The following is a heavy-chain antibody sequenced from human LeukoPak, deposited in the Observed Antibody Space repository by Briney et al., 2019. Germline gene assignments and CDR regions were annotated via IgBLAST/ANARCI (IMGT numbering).Heavy chain of an antibody. CDR2: INPNSGGT. CDR1: GYTFTGYY. D-gene: IGHD1-14*01. J-gene: IGHJ3*02. Sequence: ASVKVSCKASGYTFTGYYMHWVRQAPGQGLEWMGWINPNSGGTNYAQKFQGRVTMTRDTSISTAYMELSRLRSDDTAVYYCARERSRTDDAFDIWGQGTMVTVSS. V-gene: IGHV1-2*02. CDR3: ARERSRTDDAFDI.